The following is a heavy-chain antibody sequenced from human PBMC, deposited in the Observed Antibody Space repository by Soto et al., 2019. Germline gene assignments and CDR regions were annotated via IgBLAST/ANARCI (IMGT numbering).Heavy chain of an antibody. V-gene: IGHV4-59*01. Sequence: SLTCTISGGSTSVYYWSWIRQPPGQALEWIGYIYDSGSPYYNPSLRSRVIISADTSKNQISLKLTSATAADTAVYYCARGVGSSPPRYWGRGTLVTVSS. CDR1: GGSTSVYY. J-gene: IGHJ4*02. D-gene: IGHD1-26*01. CDR3: ARGVGSSPPRY. CDR2: IYDSGSP.